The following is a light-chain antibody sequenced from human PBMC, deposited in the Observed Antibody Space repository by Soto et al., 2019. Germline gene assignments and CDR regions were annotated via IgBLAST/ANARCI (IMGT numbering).Light chain of an antibody. V-gene: IGKV1-5*03. Sequence: DIQMTQSPSTLSASVGDRVTITCRASQTISTLLAWYQQRPGKAPNLLIYKASSLESGVPSRFSGSGSGTEFTLTISSLQPDDFATYFCQQYSTYPWTFGPGTKVDIK. CDR3: QQYSTYPWT. CDR1: QTISTL. J-gene: IGKJ3*01. CDR2: KAS.